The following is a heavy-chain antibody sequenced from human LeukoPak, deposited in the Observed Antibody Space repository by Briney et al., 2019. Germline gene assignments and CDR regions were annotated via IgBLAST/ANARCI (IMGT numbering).Heavy chain of an antibody. D-gene: IGHD1-26*01. CDR1: GVSFSGYY. Sequence: PSETLSLTCTLYGVSFSGYYWSWIPHPPRERLEWIGEINHRGSTNYNPSLKSRVTISVDTSKNPFSLKLSSVTAADTAVYYCARGLEKGALDYYTDVWGKGTTVTVSS. CDR3: ARGLEKGALDYYTDV. V-gene: IGHV4-34*01. J-gene: IGHJ6*03. CDR2: INHRGST.